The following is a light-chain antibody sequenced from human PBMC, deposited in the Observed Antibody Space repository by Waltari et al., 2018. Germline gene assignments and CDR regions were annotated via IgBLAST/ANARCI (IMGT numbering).Light chain of an antibody. Sequence: LSPGERATLSCRASQSVSSSYLAWYQQKPGQAPRLLIYGASSRATGIPDRFSGSGSGTDFTLTISRLEPEDFAVYYCQQYGSSPSLTFGGGTKVEIK. J-gene: IGKJ4*01. CDR3: QQYGSSPSLT. CDR1: QSVSSSY. V-gene: IGKV3-20*01. CDR2: GAS.